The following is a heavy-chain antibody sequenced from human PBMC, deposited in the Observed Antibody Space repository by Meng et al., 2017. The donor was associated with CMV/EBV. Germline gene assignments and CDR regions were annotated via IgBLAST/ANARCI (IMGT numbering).Heavy chain of an antibody. Sequence: SGPTLVKPTQTLTLTCTFSGFSLSTSGMCVSWVRQPPGKALEWLALIDWDDDRYYSTSLKTRLTISKDTSKNQVVLTMTNMDPVDTATYYCARTLYGGNFYYYYGKDVWGQGTTVTSP. CDR3: ARTLYGGNFYYYYGKDV. J-gene: IGHJ6*02. CDR2: IDWDDDR. CDR1: GFSLSTSGMC. V-gene: IGHV2-70*20. D-gene: IGHD2-21*01.